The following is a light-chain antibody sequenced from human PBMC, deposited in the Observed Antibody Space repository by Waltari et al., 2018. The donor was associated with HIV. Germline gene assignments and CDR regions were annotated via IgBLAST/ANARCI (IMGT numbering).Light chain of an antibody. J-gene: IGLJ2*01. CDR1: SGNIASYF. CDR2: VEE. CDR3: QSYYLNNVV. V-gene: IGLV6-57*01. Sequence: NFMLTQPHSLSESPGKTVTISCTRSSGNIASYFVQWDQQRPGSTPTTVIDVEERRPSVVPRRFSGSISTSSNSASLTRTGLETEDEADYYCQSYYLNNVVFGGGTTLTVL.